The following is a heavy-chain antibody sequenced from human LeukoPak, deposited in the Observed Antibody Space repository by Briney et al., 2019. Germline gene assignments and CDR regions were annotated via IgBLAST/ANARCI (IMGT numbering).Heavy chain of an antibody. Sequence: TSSETLSLTCTVSGYSITSGYFWVWIRQPPGKGLEWIGSIYHSGSTYYSSSFKSRVTISVDTSKNQFSLKLSPVTAADTAIYYCARRGYYGWGSVYWGQGTLVTVSS. CDR1: GYSITSGYF. CDR2: IYHSGST. J-gene: IGHJ4*02. D-gene: IGHD3-10*01. V-gene: IGHV4-38-2*02. CDR3: ARRGYYGWGSVY.